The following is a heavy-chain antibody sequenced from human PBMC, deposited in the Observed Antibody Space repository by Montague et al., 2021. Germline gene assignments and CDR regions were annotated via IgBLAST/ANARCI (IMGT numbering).Heavy chain of an antibody. D-gene: IGHD3-10*01. CDR2: IYHSGNT. Sequence: SETLSLTCAVSGGSISSSNWWSWVRQPPGKGLEWIGGIYHSGNTNYNPSLKSRVTISVDKSKNQFSLKLRSVTAADTAVYYCARDRWFGELSIWGQGTLVPVSS. CDR3: ARDRWFGELSI. J-gene: IGHJ4*02. V-gene: IGHV4-4*02. CDR1: GGSISSSNW.